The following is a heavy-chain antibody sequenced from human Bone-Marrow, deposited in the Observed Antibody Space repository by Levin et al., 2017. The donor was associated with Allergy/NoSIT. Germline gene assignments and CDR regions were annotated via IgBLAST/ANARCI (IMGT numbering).Heavy chain of an antibody. J-gene: IGHJ4*02. CDR3: ARVVWDRRRTEVYYFEQ. CDR1: GFTVSNNY. Sequence: GESLKISCGVSGFTVSNNYMSWVRQAPGKGLQWVSIIYGGGATFYADPVKGRFTISRDNSKNTLYLQMNSLSLGDTAVYYCARVVWDRRRTEVYYFEQWGQGTLVTVSS. CDR2: IYGGGAT. D-gene: IGHD1-1*01. V-gene: IGHV3-66*02.